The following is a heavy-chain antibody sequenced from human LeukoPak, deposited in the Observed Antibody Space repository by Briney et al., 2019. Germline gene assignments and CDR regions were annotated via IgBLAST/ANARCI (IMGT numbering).Heavy chain of an antibody. J-gene: IGHJ1*01. D-gene: IGHD6-13*01. CDR3: ARDHTYSSSWYIFQH. Sequence: PGGSLRLSCAASGFTFSSYSMNWVRQAPGKGLEWVSYISRSSSTIYYADSVKGRFTISRDNAKNSLYLQMNSLRAEDTAVYYCARDHTYSSSWYIFQHWGQGTLVTVSS. CDR1: GFTFSSYS. CDR2: ISRSSSTI. V-gene: IGHV3-48*01.